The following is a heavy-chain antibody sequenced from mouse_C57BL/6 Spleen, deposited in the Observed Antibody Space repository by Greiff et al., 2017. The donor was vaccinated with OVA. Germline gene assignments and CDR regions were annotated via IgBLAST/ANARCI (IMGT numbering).Heavy chain of an antibody. CDR1: GYTFTSYG. CDR2: IYIGNGYT. Sequence: VQLKQSGAELVRPGSSVKMSCKTSGYTFTSYGINWVKQRPGQGLEWIGSIYIGNGYTEYNEQFKSKATLTSDTSSSTAYMQLSRLKAEDSAIYFCARRSTTVSSYYDYWGQGTTLTVSS. V-gene: IGHV1-58*01. D-gene: IGHD1-1*01. CDR3: ARRSTTVSSYYDY. J-gene: IGHJ2*01.